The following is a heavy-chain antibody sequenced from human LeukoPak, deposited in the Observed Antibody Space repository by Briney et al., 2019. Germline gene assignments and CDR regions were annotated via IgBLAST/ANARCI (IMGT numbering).Heavy chain of an antibody. J-gene: IGHJ4*02. CDR3: ARWRWQQSEFDY. Sequence: GGSLRLSCAASGFTFNTYSMGWVRQAPGKGLECVANIQQDGSEEYCVDSVKGRFTISRDNAKNSLYLQMNSLRAEDTAIYYCARWRWQQSEFDYWGQGGLVTVSS. CDR1: GFTFNTYS. CDR2: IQQDGSEE. V-gene: IGHV3-7*01. D-gene: IGHD5-24*01.